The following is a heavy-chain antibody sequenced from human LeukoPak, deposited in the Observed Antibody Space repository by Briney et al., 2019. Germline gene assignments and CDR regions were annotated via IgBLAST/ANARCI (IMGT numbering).Heavy chain of an antibody. CDR3: ARTIPSYYYDSSGFSIFDY. CDR1: GYTFTSYG. D-gene: IGHD3-22*01. CDR2: ISAYNGNT. Sequence: ASVKVSCKASGYTFTSYGISWVRQAPGQGLEWMGWISAYNGNTNYAQKLQGRVTMTTDTSTSTAYMGLRSLRSDDTAVYYCARTIPSYYYDSSGFSIFDYWGQGTLVTVSS. J-gene: IGHJ4*02. V-gene: IGHV1-18*01.